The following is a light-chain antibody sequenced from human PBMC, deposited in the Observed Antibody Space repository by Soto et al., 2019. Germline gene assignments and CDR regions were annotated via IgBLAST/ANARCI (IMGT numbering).Light chain of an antibody. CDR2: ENN. CDR3: GTWDSSLSAEVV. V-gene: IGLV1-51*02. J-gene: IGLJ2*01. CDR1: SSNIGNNY. Sequence: QSVLTQPPSVSAAPGQKVTISCSGSSSNIGNNYVSWYQQLPGTAPKLLIYENNKRPSGIPYRFSGSKSGTSATLGITGLQTGDEADYYCGTWDSSLSAEVVFGGGTKLTVL.